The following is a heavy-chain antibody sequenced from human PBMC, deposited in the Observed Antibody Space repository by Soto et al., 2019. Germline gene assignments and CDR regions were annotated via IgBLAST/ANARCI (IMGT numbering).Heavy chain of an antibody. CDR2: IYYSGST. V-gene: IGHV4-59*01. J-gene: IGHJ5*02. D-gene: IGHD3-10*01. Sequence: IRKPPGEGLEWIGYIYYSGSTNYNPSPKSRVTISVDTSKNQFSLKLSSVTAADTAVYYCARTCADYHGSANYPHCFYRCGQGTLVTISA. CDR3: ARTCADYHGSANYPHCFYR.